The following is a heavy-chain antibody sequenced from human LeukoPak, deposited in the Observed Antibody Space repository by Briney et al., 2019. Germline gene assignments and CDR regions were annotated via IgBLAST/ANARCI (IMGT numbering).Heavy chain of an antibody. CDR2: ISGSGGRT. V-gene: IGHV3-23*01. CDR1: GFAFSSFA. J-gene: IGHJ5*02. D-gene: IGHD3-22*01. Sequence: PGGSLRLSCAASGFAFSSFAMTWVRQAPGKGLEWVSVISGSGGRTYYADSVKGRFTLSRDNSNNTLFLEMSSLSAEDTAVYYCAREGTYYDSSGYYVSWGQGTLVTVSS. CDR3: AREGTYYDSSGYYVS.